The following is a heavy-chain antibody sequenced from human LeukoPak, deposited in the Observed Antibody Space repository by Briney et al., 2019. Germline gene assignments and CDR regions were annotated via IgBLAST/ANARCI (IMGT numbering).Heavy chain of an antibody. CDR2: IRSKAYGGTT. CDR3: TRAEVTDSYYFDY. Sequence: GGSLRLSXTASGFTFGDYAMSWFRQAPGKGLEWVGFIRSKAYGGTTEYAASVKGRFTISRDDSKSIAYLQMNSLKTEDTAVYYCTRAEVTDSYYFDYWGQGTLVTVSS. J-gene: IGHJ4*02. V-gene: IGHV3-49*03. D-gene: IGHD5-18*01. CDR1: GFTFGDYA.